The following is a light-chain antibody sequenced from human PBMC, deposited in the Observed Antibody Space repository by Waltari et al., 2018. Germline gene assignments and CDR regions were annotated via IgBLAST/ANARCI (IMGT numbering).Light chain of an antibody. CDR1: QSVTSSY. CDR2: GAS. Sequence: CRASQSVTSSYLAWYQQKPGQAPRLLIYGASSRATGIPDRFSGSGSGTDFTLTISRLEPEDFAVYYCQQYGSSPWTFGQGTKVEIK. J-gene: IGKJ1*01. V-gene: IGKV3-20*01. CDR3: QQYGSSPWT.